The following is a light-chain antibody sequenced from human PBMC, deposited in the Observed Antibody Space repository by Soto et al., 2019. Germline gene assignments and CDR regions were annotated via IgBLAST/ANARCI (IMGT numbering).Light chain of an antibody. CDR2: GAS. CDR1: QSVSSSY. Sequence: EIVLTQSPGTLSLSPGERATLSCRASQSVSSSYLAWYQEKPGQAPRLLIYGASSRATGIPDRFSGSGSGTDCTLTISRLEPEDFAVYFCQQFHSSPITFGQGTRLEIK. J-gene: IGKJ5*01. V-gene: IGKV3-20*01. CDR3: QQFHSSPIT.